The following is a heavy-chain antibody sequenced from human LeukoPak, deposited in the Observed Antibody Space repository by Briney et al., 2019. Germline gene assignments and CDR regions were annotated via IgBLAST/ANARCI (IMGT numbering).Heavy chain of an antibody. Sequence: ASVKVSCKASGYTFTGYYMHWVRQAPGQGLEWMGWINPNSGGTNYAQKFQGRVTMTRDTSISTAYMELSRLRSDDTAVYYCAGGPVGGSGSLFDYWGKGTLVTVSS. D-gene: IGHD3-10*01. CDR1: GYTFTGYY. J-gene: IGHJ4*02. CDR3: AGGPVGGSGSLFDY. V-gene: IGHV1-2*02. CDR2: INPNSGGT.